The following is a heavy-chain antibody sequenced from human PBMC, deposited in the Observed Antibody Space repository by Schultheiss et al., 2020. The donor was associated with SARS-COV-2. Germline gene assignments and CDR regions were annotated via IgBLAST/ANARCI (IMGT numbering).Heavy chain of an antibody. CDR2: ISSNGGST. V-gene: IGHV3-64*04. CDR3: AKGKLSYGGLDS. CDR1: GFTFSSYA. Sequence: GGSLRLSCSASGFTFSSYAMHWVRQAPGKGLEYVSAISSNGGSTYYADSVKGRFTISRDNSKNTLYLQMNSLRAEDTAVYYCAKGKLSYGGLDSWGQGTLVTGSS. J-gene: IGHJ4*02. D-gene: IGHD4-23*01.